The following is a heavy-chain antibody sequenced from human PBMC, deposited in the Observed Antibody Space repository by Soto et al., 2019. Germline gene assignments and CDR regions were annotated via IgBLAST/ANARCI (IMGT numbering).Heavy chain of an antibody. CDR1: GFPFSSTD. J-gene: IGHJ5*02. Sequence: GGSLRLSCAASGFPFSSTDMTWVRQAPGKGLDWVSTIDGSGGTTYYADSVKGRFTISRDNSMNTVYLQMNSLRADDTALYCCAKNSGWFNTWGQGALVTVSS. CDR2: IDGSGGTT. D-gene: IGHD3-10*01. CDR3: AKNSGWFNT. V-gene: IGHV3-23*01.